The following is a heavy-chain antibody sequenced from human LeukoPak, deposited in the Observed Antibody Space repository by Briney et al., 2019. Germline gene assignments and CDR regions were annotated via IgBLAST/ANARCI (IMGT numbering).Heavy chain of an antibody. Sequence: PGGSLRLSCAASGFTFSSYGMHWVRQAPGKGLEWVAVISYDGSNKYYADSVKGRFTISRDNSKNTLYLQMNSLRAEDTAVYYCARQFVYYDILTGYYTHYFDYWGQGTLVTVSS. J-gene: IGHJ4*02. D-gene: IGHD3-9*01. CDR2: ISYDGSNK. CDR1: GFTFSSYG. CDR3: ARQFVYYDILTGYYTHYFDY. V-gene: IGHV3-30*03.